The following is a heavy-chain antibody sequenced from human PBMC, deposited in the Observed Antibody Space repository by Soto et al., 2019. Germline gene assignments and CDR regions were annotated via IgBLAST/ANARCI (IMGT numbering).Heavy chain of an antibody. J-gene: IGHJ5*02. CDR2: INHSGST. V-gene: IGHV4-34*01. Sequence: SETLSLTCAXYGGSFSGYYWSWIRQPPGKGLEWIGEINHSGSTNYNPSLKSRVTISVDTSKNQFSLKLSSVTAADTAVYYCARGPKSITIFGVVITGGNWFDPWGQGTLVTVSS. D-gene: IGHD3-3*01. CDR1: GGSFSGYY. CDR3: ARGPKSITIFGVVITGGNWFDP.